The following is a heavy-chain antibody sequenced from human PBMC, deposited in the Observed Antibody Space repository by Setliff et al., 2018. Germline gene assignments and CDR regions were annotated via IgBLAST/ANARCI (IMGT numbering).Heavy chain of an antibody. CDR3: ARQLRYFDWLHPLGYFDY. V-gene: IGHV4-38-2*01. J-gene: IGHJ4*02. Sequence: SETLSLTCAVSGYSISSGYYWGWIRQPPGKGLEWIGSIYHRGSTYYNPSLKSRVTISVDTSKNQFSLKLSSVTAADTAVYYCARQLRYFDWLHPLGYFDYWGQGTLVTVSS. CDR1: GYSISSGYY. CDR2: IYHRGST. D-gene: IGHD3-9*01.